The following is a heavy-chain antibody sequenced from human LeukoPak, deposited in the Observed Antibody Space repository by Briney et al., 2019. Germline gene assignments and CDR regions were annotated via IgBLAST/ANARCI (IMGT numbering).Heavy chain of an antibody. CDR1: GGSISSYY. V-gene: IGHV4-59*01. CDR2: IYYSGST. D-gene: IGHD3-22*01. CDR3: ARSLYYYDSSRYYSGAFDI. J-gene: IGHJ3*02. Sequence: SETLSLTCTVSGGSISSYYWSWIRQPPGKGLEWIGYIYYSGSTNYNPSLKSRVTISVDTSKNQFSLKLSSVTAADTAVYYCARSLYYYDSSRYYSGAFDIWGQGTMVTVSS.